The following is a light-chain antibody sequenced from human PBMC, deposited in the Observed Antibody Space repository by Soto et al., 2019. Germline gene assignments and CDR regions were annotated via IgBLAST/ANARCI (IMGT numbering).Light chain of an antibody. V-gene: IGKV3-20*01. CDR3: QQYHSSPYT. CDR1: QSVTSRH. CDR2: AAS. Sequence: EIVLTQSPGTLSLSPGERVTLSCRASQSVTSRHLAWYQQKPGQAPRLLIFAASGRPPTIPSRFSGSGSGTDFTLTISRLVAEDFAVYFCQQYHSSPYTFGQGTRLEIK. J-gene: IGKJ2*01.